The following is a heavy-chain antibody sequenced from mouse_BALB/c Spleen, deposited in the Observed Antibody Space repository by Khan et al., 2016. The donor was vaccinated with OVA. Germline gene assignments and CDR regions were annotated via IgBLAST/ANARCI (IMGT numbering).Heavy chain of an antibody. Sequence: VQLKESGPELMKPGASVKISCKASGYSFTSYYIHWVKQSHGKSLEWIGYIDPFNDDTNYNQKFKGKATLTVDRSSSTAYMHLSSLTSEDSAVYYCAGHGSSSWFAYWGQGTLVTVSA. CDR3: AGHGSSSWFAY. D-gene: IGHD1-1*01. V-gene: IGHV1S135*01. CDR2: IDPFNDDT. CDR1: GYSFTSYY. J-gene: IGHJ3*01.